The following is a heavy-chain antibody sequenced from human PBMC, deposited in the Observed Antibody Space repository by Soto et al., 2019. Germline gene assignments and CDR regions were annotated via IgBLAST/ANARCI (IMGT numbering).Heavy chain of an antibody. CDR2: ISYDGSNK. J-gene: IGHJ6*02. CDR1: GFTFSSYA. Sequence: PGGSLRLSCAASGFTFSSYAMHWVRQAPGKGLEWVAVISYDGSNKYYADSVKGRFTISRDNSKNTLYLQMNSLRAEDTAVYYCASGGYYDSSGYNTGGAYYYYYGMDVWGQGTTVTVSS. D-gene: IGHD3-22*01. V-gene: IGHV3-30-3*01. CDR3: ASGGYYDSSGYNTGGAYYYYYGMDV.